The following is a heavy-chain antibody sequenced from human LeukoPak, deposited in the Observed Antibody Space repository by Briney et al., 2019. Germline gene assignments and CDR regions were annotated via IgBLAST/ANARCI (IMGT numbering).Heavy chain of an antibody. Sequence: SETLSLTCTVSGGSISSYYWSWIRQPAGKGLEWIGRIYTSGSTNYNPSLTSRVTMSVDTSKNQFSLKLSSETAADTAVYYCARGGDGYNRPTFFDYWGQGTLVTVSS. CDR2: IYTSGST. CDR1: GGSISSYY. J-gene: IGHJ4*02. CDR3: ARGGDGYNRPTFFDY. D-gene: IGHD5-24*01. V-gene: IGHV4-4*07.